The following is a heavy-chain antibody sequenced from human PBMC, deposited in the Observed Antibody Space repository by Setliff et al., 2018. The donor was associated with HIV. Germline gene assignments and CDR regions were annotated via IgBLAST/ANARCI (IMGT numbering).Heavy chain of an antibody. CDR1: GGSFSGFY. CDR2: IDHIGRT. J-gene: IGHJ4*02. Sequence: PSETLSLTCAVYGGSFSGFYWTWIRQPPGKGLEWIGDIDHIGRTNYNPSLKSRATISVYTTKNQFLLKLRSVTAAGTAVYYCARGSYYDTSGYRPGYFDYWGQETLVTVSS. D-gene: IGHD3-22*01. CDR3: ARGSYYDTSGYRPGYFDY. V-gene: IGHV4-34*01.